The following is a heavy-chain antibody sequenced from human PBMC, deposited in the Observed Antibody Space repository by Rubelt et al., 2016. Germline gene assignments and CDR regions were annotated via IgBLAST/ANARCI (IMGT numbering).Heavy chain of an antibody. D-gene: IGHD5-12*01. CDR2: VFYSGGP. Sequence: QLQLQESGPGLVKPSETLSPTCTVSTGSISRSSYYWGWIRHPPGKGLAGIGSVFYSGGPSYKPSPTSRVTISLDTSHNQVSLKLTSVTAADTAGYYCARDPYGYGWFDPWGQGTLVTVSS. CDR3: ARDPYGYGWFDP. J-gene: IGHJ5*02. CDR1: TGSISRSSYY. V-gene: IGHV4-39*07.